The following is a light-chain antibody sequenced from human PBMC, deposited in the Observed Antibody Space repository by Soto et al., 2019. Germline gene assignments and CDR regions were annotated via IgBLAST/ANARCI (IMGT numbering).Light chain of an antibody. CDR1: NSDVGGHDF. CDR3: SSYSKSHTVI. Sequence: QSALTQPASVSGSPGQSITISCAGTNSDVGGHDFVSWYQQHPGKAPKLLTYDVDNRRAPGISNRFSSSKSGNTASLTISGLQDDDEGDYYCSSYSKSHTVIFGGGTKLTVL. V-gene: IGLV2-14*03. J-gene: IGLJ2*01. CDR2: DVD.